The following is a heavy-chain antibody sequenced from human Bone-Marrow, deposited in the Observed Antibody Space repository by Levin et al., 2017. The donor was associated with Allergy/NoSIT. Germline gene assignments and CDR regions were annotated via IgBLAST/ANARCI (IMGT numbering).Heavy chain of an antibody. CDR2: IYPGDSDT. J-gene: IGHJ3*02. V-gene: IGHV5-51*01. CDR1: GYSFTSYW. Sequence: PGGSLRLSCKGSGYSFTSYWIGWVRQMPGKGLEWMGIIYPGDSDTRYSPSFQGQVTISADKSISTAYLQWSSLKASDTAMYCCARQAFVQIVVVPAAPNHSHAFDIWGQGTMVTVSS. CDR3: ARQAFVQIVVVPAAPNHSHAFDI. D-gene: IGHD2-2*01.